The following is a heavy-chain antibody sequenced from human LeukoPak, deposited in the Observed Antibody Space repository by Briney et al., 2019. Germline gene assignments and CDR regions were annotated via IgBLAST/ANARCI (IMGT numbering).Heavy chain of an antibody. J-gene: IGHJ6*03. Sequence: PSETLSLTCAVYGGSFSGYYWSWIRQPPGKGLEWIGEINHSGSTNYNPSLKSRVTISVDTSKNQFSLKLSSVTAADTAVYYCARGGEGRYYYYYMDVWGKGTTVTVSS. D-gene: IGHD1-26*01. CDR1: GGSFSGYY. CDR2: INHSGST. V-gene: IGHV4-34*01. CDR3: ARGGEGRYYYYYMDV.